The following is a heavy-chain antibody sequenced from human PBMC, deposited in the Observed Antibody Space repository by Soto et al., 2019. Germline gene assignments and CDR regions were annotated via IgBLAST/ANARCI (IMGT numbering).Heavy chain of an antibody. Sequence: EVQLLDSGGGSVQPGGSLRLSCAASGFTFSNYGMSWVRQAPGKGLEWVSSIVASGGSTYYADLVKGRFTISRDNSENNLYLQMNSLRAEDTAVYYCVKDRLQRGFDYWGQGTLVTVSS. J-gene: IGHJ4*02. V-gene: IGHV3-23*01. D-gene: IGHD6-25*01. CDR3: VKDRLQRGFDY. CDR1: GFTFSNYG. CDR2: IVASGGST.